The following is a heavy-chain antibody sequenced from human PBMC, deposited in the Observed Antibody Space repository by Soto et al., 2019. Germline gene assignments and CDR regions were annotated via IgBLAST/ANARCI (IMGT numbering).Heavy chain of an antibody. CDR1: GYTFTGYY. CDR2: INPNSGGT. J-gene: IGHJ6*02. D-gene: IGHD6-6*01. V-gene: IGHV1-2*04. CDR3: ARDFSQYSSSSGYYYYGMDV. Sequence: GASVKVSCKASGYTFTGYYMHGVRQAPGQGLEWMGWINPNSGGTNYAQKFQGWVTMTRDTSISTAYMELSRLRSDDTAVYYCARDFSQYSSSSGYYYYGMDVWGQGTTVTVSS.